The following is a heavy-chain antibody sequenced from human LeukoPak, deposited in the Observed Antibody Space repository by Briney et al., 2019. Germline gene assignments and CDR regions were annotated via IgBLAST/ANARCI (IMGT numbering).Heavy chain of an antibody. CDR3: ARPNCGGDCYWNGYFDY. CDR1: GGSISSSSYY. J-gene: IGHJ4*02. CDR2: IYYSGST. D-gene: IGHD2-21*02. Sequence: SETLSLTCTVSGGSISSSSYYWGWIRQPPGKGLEWIGSIYYSGSTNYNPSLKSRVTISVDTSKNQFSLKLSSVTAADTAVYYCARPNCGGDCYWNGYFDYWGQGTLVTVSS. V-gene: IGHV4-39*01.